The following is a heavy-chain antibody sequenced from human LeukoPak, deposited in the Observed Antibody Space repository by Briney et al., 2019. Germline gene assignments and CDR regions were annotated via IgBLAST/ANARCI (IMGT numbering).Heavy chain of an antibody. CDR1: GYTFTAYY. CDR2: INPNSGDT. J-gene: IGHJ5*02. Sequence: ASVKVSCKASGYTFTAYYIHWVRQAPGQGLEWMGRINPNSGDTNYAQKFQGSVTLTRDTSINTAYMELSRLRSDDTAVYYCAKLGIGSTTRAWFDPWGQGTLVTVPS. CDR3: AKLGIGSTTRAWFDP. V-gene: IGHV1-2*06. D-gene: IGHD1-26*01.